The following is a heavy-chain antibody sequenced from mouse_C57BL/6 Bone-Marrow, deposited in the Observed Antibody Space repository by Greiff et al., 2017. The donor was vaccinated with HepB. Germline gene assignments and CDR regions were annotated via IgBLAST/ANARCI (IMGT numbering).Heavy chain of an antibody. J-gene: IGHJ2*01. CDR3: ARGTLYYYGSSPWYFDY. CDR2: INPSSGYT. CDR1: GYTFTSYT. D-gene: IGHD1-1*01. Sequence: QVQLQQSGAELARPGASVKMSCKASGYTFTSYTMHWVKQRPGQGLEWIGYINPSSGYTKYNQKFKDKATLTADKSSSTAYMQLSSLTSEDSAVYYCARGTLYYYGSSPWYFDYWGQGTTLTVSS. V-gene: IGHV1-4*01.